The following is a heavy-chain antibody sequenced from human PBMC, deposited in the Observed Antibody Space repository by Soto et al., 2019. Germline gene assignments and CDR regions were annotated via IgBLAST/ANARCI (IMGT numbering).Heavy chain of an antibody. Sequence: ASVKVSCKASGYTFTSYYMHWVRQPPGQGLEWMGIINPSGGSTSYAQKFQGRVTMTRDTSTSTVYMELSSLRSEDTAVYYCARVAYGYRGAFDIWGQGTMVTVSS. CDR3: ARVAYGYRGAFDI. CDR1: GYTFTSYY. CDR2: INPSGGST. D-gene: IGHD5-18*01. V-gene: IGHV1-46*01. J-gene: IGHJ3*02.